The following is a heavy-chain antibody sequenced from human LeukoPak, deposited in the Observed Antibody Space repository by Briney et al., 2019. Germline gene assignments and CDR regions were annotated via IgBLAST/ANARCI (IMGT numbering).Heavy chain of an antibody. CDR1: GDSITGYY. CDR2: IYYTGNT. V-gene: IGHV4-39*07. D-gene: IGHD3-9*01. Sequence: SETLSLTCSVSGDSITGYYWGWIRQPPGKGLEWIGNIYYTGNTYYNSSLKSRVTISLDTSKNQFSLKVISMTAADTAVYYCARVWHFDWLSAYDYWGQGTLVTVSS. J-gene: IGHJ4*02. CDR3: ARVWHFDWLSAYDY.